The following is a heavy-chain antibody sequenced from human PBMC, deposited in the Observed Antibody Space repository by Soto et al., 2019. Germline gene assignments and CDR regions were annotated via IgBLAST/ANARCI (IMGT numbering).Heavy chain of an antibody. J-gene: IGHJ3*02. V-gene: IGHV5-10-1*01. CDR1: GYSFTSYW. CDR2: IDPSDSYT. CDR3: AVKRRNYYYDSSGYYSHDAFDI. D-gene: IGHD3-22*01. Sequence: GESLKISCKGSGYSFTSYWISWVRQMPGKGLEWMGRIDPSDSYTNYSPSFQGHVTISADKSISTAYLQWSSLKASDTAMYYCAVKRRNYYYDSSGYYSHDAFDIWGQGTVVTVSS.